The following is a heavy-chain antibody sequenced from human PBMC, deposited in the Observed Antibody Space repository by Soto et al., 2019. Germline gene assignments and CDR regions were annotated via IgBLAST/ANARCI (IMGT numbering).Heavy chain of an antibody. CDR2: ISGSGSST. CDR3: AKENGFQFVNFGASGFDY. D-gene: IGHD6-6*01. J-gene: IGHJ4*02. CDR1: GFRFSSKA. Sequence: EVQLLESGGGLVQPGGSLRLCCAASGFRFSSKAMSWVRQAPGKGLEWVSIISGSGSSTYYTDSLKGRFTISRDNSENMVYLAMNYLRAEDTAVYYCAKENGFQFVNFGASGFDYWGQGSLVSVSS. V-gene: IGHV3-23*01.